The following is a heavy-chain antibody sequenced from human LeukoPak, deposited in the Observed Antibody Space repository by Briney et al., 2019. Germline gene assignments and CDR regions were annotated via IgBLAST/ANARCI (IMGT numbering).Heavy chain of an antibody. CDR3: ARDYSYGFDS. J-gene: IGHJ3*02. D-gene: IGHD2-15*01. CDR1: GFTFSTYN. CDR2: IDISTSTI. Sequence: GGSLRLSCAASGFTFSTYNINWGRQAPGKGLGWVSYIDISTSTISYADSVKGRFNISRDHAKNSLYLQMDSLRAEDTAVYYCARDYSYGFDSWGQGTMVTVSS. V-gene: IGHV3-48*01.